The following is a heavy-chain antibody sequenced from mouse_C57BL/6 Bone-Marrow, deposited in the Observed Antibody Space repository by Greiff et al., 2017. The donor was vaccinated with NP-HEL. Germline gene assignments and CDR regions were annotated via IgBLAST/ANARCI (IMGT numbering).Heavy chain of an antibody. CDR3: ARSVTTTGYYFDY. J-gene: IGHJ2*01. CDR1: GYTFTSYW. Sequence: QVQLQQPGAELVKPGASVKLSCKASGYTFTSYWMHCVKQRPGQGLEWIGMIHPNSGSTNYNEKFKSKATLTVDKSSSTAYMQLSSLTSEDSAVYYCARSVTTTGYYFDYWGQGTTLTVSS. CDR2: IHPNSGST. D-gene: IGHD2-2*01. V-gene: IGHV1-64*01.